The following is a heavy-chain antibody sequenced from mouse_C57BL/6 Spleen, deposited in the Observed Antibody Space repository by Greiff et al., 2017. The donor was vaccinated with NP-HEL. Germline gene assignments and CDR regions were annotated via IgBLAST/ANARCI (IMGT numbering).Heavy chain of an antibody. CDR2: ISSGGDYI. J-gene: IGHJ2*01. Sequence: EVKLMESGEGLVKPGGSLKLSCAASGFTFSSYAMSWVRQTPEKRLEWVAYISSGGDYIYYADTVKGRFTISRDNARNTLYLQMSSLKSEDTAMYYCTRGRHYYGSSYDYFDYWGQGTTLTVSS. V-gene: IGHV5-9-1*02. CDR1: GFTFSSYA. D-gene: IGHD1-1*01. CDR3: TRGRHYYGSSYDYFDY.